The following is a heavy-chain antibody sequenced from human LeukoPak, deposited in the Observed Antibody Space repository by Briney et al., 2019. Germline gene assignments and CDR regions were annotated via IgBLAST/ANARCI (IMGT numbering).Heavy chain of an antibody. Sequence: GGSLRLSCAASGFTFSSYGMHWVRQAPGKGLEWVATINGVSSTTYYADTVTGRFTISRDNSKNTVYLQMNSLRAGDSALHYCARRIEAVVASYFHYWGQGVLVTVSS. J-gene: IGHJ4*02. CDR1: GFTFSSYG. D-gene: IGHD2-2*01. CDR2: INGVSSTT. V-gene: IGHV3-23*01. CDR3: ARRIEAVVASYFHY.